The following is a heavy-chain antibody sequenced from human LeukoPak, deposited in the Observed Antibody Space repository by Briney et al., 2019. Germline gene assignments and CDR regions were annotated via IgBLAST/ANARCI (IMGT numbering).Heavy chain of an antibody. D-gene: IGHD2-2*01. J-gene: IGHJ4*02. CDR1: GFTFSSYS. CDR3: AKYCVTASCYASYVY. CDR2: ISSSTTI. Sequence: GGSLALSCAASGFTFSSYSMNWVRQAPGKGLEWISYISSSTTIYYADSVKGRFTISRDNAKNSLYLQMNSLRDEDSAVYYCAKYCVTASCYASYVYWGRGTLVTVSS. V-gene: IGHV3-48*02.